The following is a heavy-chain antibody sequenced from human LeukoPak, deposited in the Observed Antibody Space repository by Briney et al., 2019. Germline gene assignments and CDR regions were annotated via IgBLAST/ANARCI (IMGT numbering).Heavy chain of an antibody. CDR3: ARGYIDLGYDRVYHELDWLDP. J-gene: IGHJ5*02. CDR2: INPNSGGT. D-gene: IGHD5-12*01. V-gene: IGHV1-2*02. CDR1: GYTFTGYY. Sequence: ASVKVSFKASGYTFTGYYMHWVRQAPGQGLEWMGWINPNSGGTNYAQKFQGRVTMTRDTSISTAYMELSRLRSDDTAVYYCARGYIDLGYDRVYHELDWLDPWGQGTLVTVSS.